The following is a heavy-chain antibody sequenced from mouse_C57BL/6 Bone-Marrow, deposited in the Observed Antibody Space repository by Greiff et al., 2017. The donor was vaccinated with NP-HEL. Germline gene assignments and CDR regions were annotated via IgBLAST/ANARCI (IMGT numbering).Heavy chain of an antibody. Sequence: VHLVESGPGLVAPSQSLSITCTVSGFSLTSYAVSWVRQPPGKGLEWLGVIWTGGVTNYNSALKSRLNISKDNSKSQVFLKMNSLQTDDTATYYCARGYDGDYWGQGTTLTVSS. V-gene: IGHV2-9-1*01. CDR2: IWTGGVT. D-gene: IGHD2-2*01. CDR3: ARGYDGDY. CDR1: GFSLTSYA. J-gene: IGHJ2*01.